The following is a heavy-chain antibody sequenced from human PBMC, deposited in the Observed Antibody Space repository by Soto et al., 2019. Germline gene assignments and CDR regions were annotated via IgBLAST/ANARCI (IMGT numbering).Heavy chain of an antibody. CDR2: ISGSGGST. Sequence: GGSLRLSCAASGFTFSGYAMSWVRQAPGKGLEWVSAISGSGGSTYYADSVKGRFTISRDNSKNTLYLQMNSLRAEDTAVYYCAKGGMYYYDSSGSYLYNWFDPWGQGTLVTVSS. J-gene: IGHJ5*02. V-gene: IGHV3-23*01. CDR1: GFTFSGYA. D-gene: IGHD3-22*01. CDR3: AKGGMYYYDSSGSYLYNWFDP.